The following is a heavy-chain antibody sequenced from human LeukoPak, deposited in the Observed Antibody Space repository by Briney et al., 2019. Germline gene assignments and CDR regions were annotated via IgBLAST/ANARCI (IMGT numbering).Heavy chain of an antibody. D-gene: IGHD3-10*01. Sequence: SSETLSLTCTVSGYSISSGYYWGWIRQPPGKGLEWIGSIYHSGSTYYNPSLKSRVTISVDTSKNQFSLKLSSVTAADTAAYYCARLYYYGSGSYIGYWGQGTLVTVSS. CDR2: IYHSGST. CDR1: GYSISSGYY. CDR3: ARLYYYGSGSYIGY. V-gene: IGHV4-38-2*02. J-gene: IGHJ4*02.